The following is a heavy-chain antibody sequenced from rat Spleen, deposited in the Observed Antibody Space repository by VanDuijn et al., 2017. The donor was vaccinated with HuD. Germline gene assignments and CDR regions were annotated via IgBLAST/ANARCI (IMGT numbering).Heavy chain of an antibody. CDR1: GFTFSDYG. J-gene: IGHJ2*01. CDR3: ARRHFGYTDYFDY. D-gene: IGHD1-4*01. Sequence: EVQLVESGGGLVQPGRSLKLSCAASGFTFSDYGLAWVRQAPTKGLEWVATISHADTSGHSGTYYRDSVKGRFTISRDNAKSTLSLQMDSLRSEDTATYYCARRHFGYTDYFDYWGQGVMVTVSS. CDR2: ISHADTSGHSGT. V-gene: IGHV5-29*01.